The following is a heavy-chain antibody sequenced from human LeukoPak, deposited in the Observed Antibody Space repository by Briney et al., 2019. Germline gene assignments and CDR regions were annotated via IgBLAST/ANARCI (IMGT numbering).Heavy chain of an antibody. Sequence: SETLSLTCTVTGDSITSYSTYYWGWIRQPPGKGLDWIGSVFYSGTTYYNPSLKSRVTISLDMSKNQFSLKLSSVTAADTAVYYCARSRGYSYASDYCGQGTLVTVSS. D-gene: IGHD5-18*01. CDR1: GDSITSYSTYY. CDR2: VFYSGTT. J-gene: IGHJ4*02. CDR3: ARSRGYSYASDY. V-gene: IGHV4-39*07.